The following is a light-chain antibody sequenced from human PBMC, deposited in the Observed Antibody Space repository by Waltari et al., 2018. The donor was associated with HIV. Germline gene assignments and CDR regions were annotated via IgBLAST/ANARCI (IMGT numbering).Light chain of an antibody. Sequence: QTVVTQEPSLSVSPKGTVTLTCGLSSASVSSSHYPSWYQQTPGQAPRPPTYRPNRRSSGVPDRFSGSILGNKAALTITGAQADDECDYHCVLYMGSGVWVFGGGTRVTVL. V-gene: IGLV8-61*01. J-gene: IGLJ3*02. CDR3: VLYMGSGVWV. CDR1: SASVSSSHY. CDR2: RPN.